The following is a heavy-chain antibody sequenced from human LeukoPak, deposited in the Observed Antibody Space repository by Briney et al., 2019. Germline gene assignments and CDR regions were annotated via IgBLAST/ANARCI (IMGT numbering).Heavy chain of an antibody. J-gene: IGHJ4*02. CDR3: AGEYCSGGSCRQGFDY. CDR2: INPHSGDT. CDR1: GYTFTDYY. V-gene: IGHV1-2*02. D-gene: IGHD2-15*01. Sequence: GASVKLSCKASGYTFTDYYMHRVRQAPAPGLEWVGGINPHSGDTNHAQAFQGRVTLTRDTSISTAYMELRRLICDDSAVYYCAGEYCSGGSCRQGFDYWGQGTLVTVSS.